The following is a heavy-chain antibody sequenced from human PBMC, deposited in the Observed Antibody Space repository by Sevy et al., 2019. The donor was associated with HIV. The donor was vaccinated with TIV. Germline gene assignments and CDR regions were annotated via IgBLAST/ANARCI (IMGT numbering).Heavy chain of an antibody. CDR3: VRDKDNYYYGMDV. CDR1: GFTFSSYA. J-gene: IGHJ6*02. CDR2: ISYDGSNK. Sequence: GGSLRLSCAASGFTFSSYAMHWVRQAPGKGLEWVAVISYDGSNKYYADSVKGRFTISRDNSKNTLYLQMNSLRAEDTAVYYCVRDKDNYYYGMDVWGQGTTVTVSS. V-gene: IGHV3-30*04.